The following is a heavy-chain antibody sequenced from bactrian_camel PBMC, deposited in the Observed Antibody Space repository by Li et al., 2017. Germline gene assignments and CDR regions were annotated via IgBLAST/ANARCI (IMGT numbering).Heavy chain of an antibody. CDR2: MKTDGSGA. CDR1: GFTFSIYY. D-gene: IGHD1*01. CDR3: AAGALGYIGAKCPPDFGEY. Sequence: VQLVESGGGLVKPGGSLRLSCAASGFTFSIYYITWVRQAPGKGLGWISIMKTDGSGAYYADSVKGRFTVSRDNAKNTVFLQMNSLKPEDTAVYYCAAGALGYIGAKCPPDFGEYWGQGTQVTVS. V-gene: IGHV3S40*01. J-gene: IGHJ4*01.